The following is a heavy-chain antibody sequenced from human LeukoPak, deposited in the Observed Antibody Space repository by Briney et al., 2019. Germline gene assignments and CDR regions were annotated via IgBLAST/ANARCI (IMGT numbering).Heavy chain of an antibody. V-gene: IGHV3-23*01. CDR1: GFTFSSYA. D-gene: IGHD3-9*01. J-gene: IGHJ4*02. CDR2: ISGSGGST. CDR3: ATNPTRYQAYYEH. Sequence: GGSLRLSCAASGFTFSSYAMSWVRQAPGKGLEWVSAISGSGGSTYYADSVKGRFTISRDNSKNTLYLQMNSLRAEDTAVYYCATNPTRYQAYYEHWGQGTLVTVSS.